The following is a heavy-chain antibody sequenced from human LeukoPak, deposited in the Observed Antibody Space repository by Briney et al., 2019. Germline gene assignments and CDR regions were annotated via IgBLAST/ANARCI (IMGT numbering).Heavy chain of an antibody. J-gene: IGHJ4*02. V-gene: IGHV1-2*02. Sequence: ASVKVSCKASGYTFTSYYMHWVRQAPGQGLEWLGWISTYNAKTHYAQKFQGRVTMTRDTSISTAYMELSRLKSDDTAVYYCARADDILTGYYPIDYWGQGTLVTVSS. CDR2: ISTYNAKT. D-gene: IGHD3-9*01. CDR1: GYTFTSYY. CDR3: ARADDILTGYYPIDY.